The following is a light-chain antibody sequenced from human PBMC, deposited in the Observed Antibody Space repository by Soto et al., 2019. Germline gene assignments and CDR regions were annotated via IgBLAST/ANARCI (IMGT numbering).Light chain of an antibody. CDR1: QGIRND. CDR3: LQYYTYPRT. Sequence: DIQMTQSPSSLSASVGDRVTITCRASQGIRNDLGWFQQKPGKAPKRLIYAVSNLESGVPSRFGGSGSWTEFTLTISSLQAEDFATYYCLQYYTYPRTFGQGTKLEIK. CDR2: AVS. V-gene: IGKV1-17*01. J-gene: IGKJ2*01.